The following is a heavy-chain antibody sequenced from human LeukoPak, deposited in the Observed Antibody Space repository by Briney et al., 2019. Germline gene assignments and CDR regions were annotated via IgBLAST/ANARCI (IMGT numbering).Heavy chain of an antibody. V-gene: IGHV5-51*01. CDR3: ARRGGGGSPAAAKAFDH. CDR2: IYPGDSDA. CDR1: GYTFTTYW. Sequence: GESLEVSCKGSGYTFTTYWIAWVRQMPGKGLEWMGIIYPGDSDARYSPSFTGQVTMSLDESISTAYLQWSSLKASDTAIYYCARRGGGGSPAAAKAFDHSGQGTLASLSS. D-gene: IGHD2-2*01. J-gene: IGHJ4*02.